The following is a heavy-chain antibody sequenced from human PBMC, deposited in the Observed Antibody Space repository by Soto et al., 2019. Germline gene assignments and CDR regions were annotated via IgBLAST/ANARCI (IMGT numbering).Heavy chain of an antibody. CDR1: GYTFFTYG. D-gene: IGHD6-6*01. V-gene: IGHV1-18*01. Sequence: QVQLVQSGAKVKKPGASVKVSCKASGYTFFTYGITWVRQAPGQGLEWMGWISTYDGNTDYAQKLQGRVTMTTDTSTRTAYMELRSLRSDDTAVYYCARKSSSSSWFDPWGQGTLVTVSS. CDR3: ARKSSSSSWFDP. CDR2: ISTYDGNT. J-gene: IGHJ5*02.